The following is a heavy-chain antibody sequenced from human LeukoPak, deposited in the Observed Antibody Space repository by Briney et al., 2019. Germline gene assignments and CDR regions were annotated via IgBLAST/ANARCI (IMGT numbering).Heavy chain of an antibody. J-gene: IGHJ3*02. CDR2: IYGGGST. D-gene: IGHD2-21*01. CDR1: GFTASSNY. V-gene: IGHV3-53*01. CDR3: ARGRGGGDCYFCPDAFDI. Sequence: GGSLRLSCAASGFTASSNYMSWVRQAPGKGLEWVSVIYGGGSTYYADSVKGRLTISRDNSKNTLYLQMNSLRAEDTAVYYCARGRGGGDCYFCPDAFDIWGQGTMVTVSS.